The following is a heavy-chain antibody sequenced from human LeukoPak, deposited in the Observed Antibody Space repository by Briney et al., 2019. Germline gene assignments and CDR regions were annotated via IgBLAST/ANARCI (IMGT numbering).Heavy chain of an antibody. CDR3: ARDRGTRGDYYYYGMDV. J-gene: IGHJ6*02. D-gene: IGHD3-10*01. CDR2: IIPIFGTA. V-gene: IGHV1-69*13. CDR1: GGTFSSHS. Sequence: SVKVSCKASGGTFSSHSFNWVRQAPGQGLEWMGGIIPIFGTANYAQKFQGRVTITADESTSTAYMELSSLRSEDTAVYYCARDRGTRGDYYYYGMDVWGQGTTVTVSS.